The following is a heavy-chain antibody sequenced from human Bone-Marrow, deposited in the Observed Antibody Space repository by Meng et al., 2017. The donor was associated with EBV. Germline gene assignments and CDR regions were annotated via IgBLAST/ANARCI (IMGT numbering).Heavy chain of an antibody. Sequence: EVQLVESGGGLVKPGGSLRLSCAASGFPFIRHSMNWVRQAPGKGLEWVSSISSSSSYIYYADSVKGRFTISRDNAKNSLYLQMNSLRAEDTAVYYCARDGGYCSSTSCYFWRVGNWFDPWGQGTLVTVYS. D-gene: IGHD2-2*01. V-gene: IGHV3-21*01. J-gene: IGHJ5*02. CDR1: GFPFIRHS. CDR3: ARDGGYCSSTSCYFWRVGNWFDP. CDR2: ISSSSSYI.